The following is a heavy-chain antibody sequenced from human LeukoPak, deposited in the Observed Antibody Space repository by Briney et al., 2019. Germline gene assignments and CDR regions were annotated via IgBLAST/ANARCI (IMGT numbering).Heavy chain of an antibody. CDR1: GGSFSGYY. D-gene: IGHD3-16*02. V-gene: IGHV4-34*01. J-gene: IGHJ3*02. CDR3: ARIPSPPYDYVWGSYRVGAFDI. CDR2: INHSGST. Sequence: PSETLSLTCAVYGGSFSGYYWSWVRQPPGKGLEGIGEINHSGSTNYNPSLKSRVTISVDTSKNQFSLKLSSVTAADTAVYYCARIPSPPYDYVWGSYRVGAFDIWGQGTMVTVSS.